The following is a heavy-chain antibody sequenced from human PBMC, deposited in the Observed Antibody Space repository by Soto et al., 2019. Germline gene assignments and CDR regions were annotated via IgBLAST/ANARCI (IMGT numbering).Heavy chain of an antibody. CDR1: GGSISSSSYY. CDR3: ARMVYGLEGGYYYYYGMDV. D-gene: IGHD2-8*01. CDR2: IYYSGST. V-gene: IGHV4-39*01. Sequence: QLQLQESGPGLVKPSETLSLTCTVSGGSISSSSYYWGWIRQPPGKGLEWIGSIYYSGSTYYNPALTGRATIPVNTAKNQFPLKLSSVAAAATAVYYCARMVYGLEGGYYYYYGMDVWGQGTTVTVSS. J-gene: IGHJ6*02.